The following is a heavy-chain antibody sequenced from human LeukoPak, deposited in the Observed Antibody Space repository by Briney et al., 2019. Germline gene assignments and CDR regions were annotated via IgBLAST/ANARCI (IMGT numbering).Heavy chain of an antibody. J-gene: IGHJ3*02. Sequence: PSETLSLTCTVSFGSIASYYWSWIRQPPGKGLEWIGYIYYSGSTNYNLSLKSRVSISLDMSKNQLSLKLNSVTAADTAVYYCVRGRDYYDSSGYGTFDIWGKGTMVTVSS. D-gene: IGHD3-22*01. CDR1: FGSIASYY. CDR2: IYYSGST. CDR3: VRGRDYYDSSGYGTFDI. V-gene: IGHV4-59*01.